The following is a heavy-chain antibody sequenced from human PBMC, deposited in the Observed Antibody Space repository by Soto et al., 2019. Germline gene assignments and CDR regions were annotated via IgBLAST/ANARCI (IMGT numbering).Heavy chain of an antibody. Sequence: SETLSLSCTISGGSISSCLHYWGWIRQRPGKGLEWIAYIYNTKSTYYNPYLNSQITISLYTSNNQFSLKMSSVTAADTAVYYCASGMPYXFDNWGKGCLVTVS. CDR3: ASGMPYXFDN. J-gene: IGHJ4*02. CDR2: IYNTKST. D-gene: IGHD2-2*01. V-gene: IGHV4-31*01. CDR1: GGSISSCLHY.